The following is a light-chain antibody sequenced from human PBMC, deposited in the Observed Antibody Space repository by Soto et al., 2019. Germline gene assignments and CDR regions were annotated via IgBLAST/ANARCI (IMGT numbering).Light chain of an antibody. CDR1: SSNIGSNY. CDR2: SNN. Sequence: QSVLTQPPSASGTPGQRVTISCSGSSSNIGSNYVYWYQQLPGTAPKLLIYSNNQRPSGVPDRFSGSKSATSASLAISGLRSEDEADYYCAAWDDSLSGYVFGTGTKVTVL. V-gene: IGLV1-47*02. CDR3: AAWDDSLSGYV. J-gene: IGLJ1*01.